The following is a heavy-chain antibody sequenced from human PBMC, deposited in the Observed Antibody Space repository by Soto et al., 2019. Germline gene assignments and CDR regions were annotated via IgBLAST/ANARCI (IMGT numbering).Heavy chain of an antibody. Sequence: KPSETLSLTCTVSGASISSSSYLWGWIRRPPGKGLEWIGSIYYSGSTYYNPSLNSRATISLDTSKNQFSLKLSSVTAADTAVYYCARHGGPSRTGTGFGYWGQGTQVTVSS. CDR2: IYYSGST. CDR1: GASISSSSYL. D-gene: IGHD1-1*01. CDR3: ARHGGPSRTGTGFGY. V-gene: IGHV4-39*01. J-gene: IGHJ4*02.